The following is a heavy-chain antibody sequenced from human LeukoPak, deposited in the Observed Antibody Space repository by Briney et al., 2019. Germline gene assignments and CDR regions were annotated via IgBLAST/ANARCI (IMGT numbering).Heavy chain of an antibody. Sequence: GASVKVSRKASGYTFPDYYIHWVRQAPGQGLEWMGWSNPKRSDKNYAQKFEGRVTMTRDTSISTASMELSRLRSDETAVYYCARDLHSLLQSYGSFTWGQGTLVTVSS. D-gene: IGHD5-24*01. CDR1: GYTFPDYY. CDR3: ARDLHSLLQSYGSFT. J-gene: IGHJ5*02. CDR2: SNPKRSDK. V-gene: IGHV1-2*02.